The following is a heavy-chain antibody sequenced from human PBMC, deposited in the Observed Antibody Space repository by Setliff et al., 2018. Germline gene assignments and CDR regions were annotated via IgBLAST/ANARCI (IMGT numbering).Heavy chain of an antibody. V-gene: IGHV1-18*01. CDR1: GYTFTNYG. D-gene: IGHD3-22*01. CDR3: ARDADNYDTSENPIFDY. J-gene: IGHJ4*02. CDR2: INAYNDDT. Sequence: GASVKVSCKASGYTFTNYGISWVRQAPGQGLEWMAYINAYNDDTYYAENLQVRVTVSTDTSTTTTYMELRNLRSDDTAVYYCARDADNYDTSENPIFDYWGQGTLVTVSS.